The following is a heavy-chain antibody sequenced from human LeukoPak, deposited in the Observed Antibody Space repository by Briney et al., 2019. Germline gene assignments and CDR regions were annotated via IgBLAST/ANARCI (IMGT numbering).Heavy chain of an antibody. V-gene: IGHV1-2*02. D-gene: IGHD6-19*01. Sequence: ASVKVSCKASGYTSIGYYMYWVRQAPGQGLEWMGWINPHSGDTRYAQTFQGRVTMTRDTSINTAYMELSSLRSDDTAVYFCARAVTGTGGLDYWGQGTLVTVSS. J-gene: IGHJ4*02. CDR3: ARAVTGTGGLDY. CDR1: GYTSIGYY. CDR2: INPHSGDT.